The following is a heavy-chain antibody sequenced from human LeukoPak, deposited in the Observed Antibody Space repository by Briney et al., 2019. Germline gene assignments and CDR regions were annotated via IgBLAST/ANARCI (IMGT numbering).Heavy chain of an antibody. V-gene: IGHV1-69*01. CDR2: IIPIFGAT. Sequence: GASVRVSCKASGDTFSSYTINWVRHAPGQGLEWMGGIIPIFGATNYARKFQGRVTITADESTSTAYMELSSLRSEDTALYYCAYNSPSQKWFDPWGQGTLVTVSS. J-gene: IGHJ5*02. CDR3: AYNSPSQKWFDP. CDR1: GDTFSSYT. D-gene: IGHD2-2*01.